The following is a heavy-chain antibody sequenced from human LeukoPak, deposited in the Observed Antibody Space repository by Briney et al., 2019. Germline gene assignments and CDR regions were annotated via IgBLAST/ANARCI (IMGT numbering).Heavy chain of an antibody. CDR3: ARGRPGWVPAARHNWFDP. CDR2: IKQDGSEK. V-gene: IGHV3-7*01. CDR1: GFTFSSYW. Sequence: PGGSLRLSCAASGFTFSSYWMSWVRQAPGKGLEWVANIKQDGSEKYYVDSVKGRFTISRDNAKNSLYLQMNSLRAEDTAVYYCARGRPGWVPAARHNWFDPWGQGTLVTVSS. J-gene: IGHJ5*02. D-gene: IGHD2-2*01.